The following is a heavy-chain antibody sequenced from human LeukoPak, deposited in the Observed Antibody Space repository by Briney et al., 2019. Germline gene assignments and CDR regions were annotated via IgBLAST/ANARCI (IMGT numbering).Heavy chain of an antibody. V-gene: IGHV4-39*01. CDR3: ARKGVAAAGPIWFDP. J-gene: IGHJ5*02. CDR1: GGSISSSSYY. CDR2: IYYSGST. D-gene: IGHD6-13*01. Sequence: SETLSLTCTVSGGSISSSSYYWGWIRQPPGKGLEWIGSIYYSGSTYYNPSLKSRVPISVDTSKNQFSLKLSSVTAADTAVYYCARKGVAAAGPIWFDPWGQRTLVTVSS.